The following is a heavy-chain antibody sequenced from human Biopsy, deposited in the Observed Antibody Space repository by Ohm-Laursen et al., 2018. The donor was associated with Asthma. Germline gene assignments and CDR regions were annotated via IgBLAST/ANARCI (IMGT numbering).Heavy chain of an antibody. V-gene: IGHV1-69*13. Sequence: SVKVSCKAHGDILSSFGIKWVRKAPGQGLEWMGGVIPFYGTTHTAQKFQGRVTITADESTSPAYMVLTCLRKEHTAVYYCPRGSYSADRSHHNCLDVLGPRTTVPVSS. CDR3: PRGSYSADRSHHNCLDV. J-gene: IGHJ6*02. CDR2: VIPFYGTT. D-gene: IGHD2-15*01. CDR1: GDILSSFG.